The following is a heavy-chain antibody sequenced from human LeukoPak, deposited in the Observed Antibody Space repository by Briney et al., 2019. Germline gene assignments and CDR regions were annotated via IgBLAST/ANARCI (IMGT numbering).Heavy chain of an antibody. CDR1: GFTFSSYW. CDR2: INSDGSST. J-gene: IGHJ4*02. Sequence: GGSLRLSCAASGFTFSSYWMHWVRQAPGKGLVWVSRINSDGSSTYYADSVKGRFTISRDNSKNTLYLQMNSLRAEDTAVYYCAKDRVVRGSLYYFDYWGQGTLVTVSS. V-gene: IGHV3-74*01. CDR3: AKDRVVRGSLYYFDY. D-gene: IGHD3-10*01.